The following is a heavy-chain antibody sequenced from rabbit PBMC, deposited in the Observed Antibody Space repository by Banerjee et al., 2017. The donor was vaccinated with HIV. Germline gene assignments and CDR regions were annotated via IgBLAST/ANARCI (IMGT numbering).Heavy chain of an antibody. Sequence: QSLEDSGGAVVMPGASLTLTCTASGFTLSNYWMCWVRQAPGKGLQLIACIDGGSGGTAYYANWAKGRFTISKTSSTTVTLQMTSLTAADTATYFCVRVDTYADVGYYFDLWGPGTLVTVS. CDR1: GFTLSNYW. D-gene: IGHD6-1*01. CDR2: IDGGSGGTA. V-gene: IGHV1S40*01. J-gene: IGHJ4*01. CDR3: VRVDTYADVGYYFDL.